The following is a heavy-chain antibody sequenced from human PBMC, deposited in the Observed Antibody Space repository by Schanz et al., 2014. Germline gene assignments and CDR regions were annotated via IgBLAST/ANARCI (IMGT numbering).Heavy chain of an antibody. CDR3: ARLSVAGRPHVNYWYFDL. Sequence: QVQLVQSGAEVKKPGSSVKVSCKASGGTLQSYTFSWVRQAPGQGLEWMGWINPNSGDTNYAQKFQGWVTMTRDTSISTAYMEVSRLKSDDTAVYYCARLSVAGRPHVNYWYFDLWGRGTLVTVSS. CDR2: INPNSGDT. V-gene: IGHV1-2*04. D-gene: IGHD6-19*01. J-gene: IGHJ2*01. CDR1: GGTLQSYT.